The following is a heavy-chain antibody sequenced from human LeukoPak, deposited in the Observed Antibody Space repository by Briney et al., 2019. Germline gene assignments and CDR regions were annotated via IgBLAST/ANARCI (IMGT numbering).Heavy chain of an antibody. J-gene: IGHJ5*02. D-gene: IGHD1-1*01. CDR3: ARAMRWTSGPVELGWFDR. CDR2: IYFRGST. V-gene: IGHV4-59*01. CDR1: GDSFSDYH. Sequence: SETLSLACSFSGDSFSDYHWTWIRRPPGGRLEWIGHIYFRGSTKYNPSLNNRVSISVDTSKNQVYLTLSSVTADDTAVYYCARAMRWTSGPVELGWFDRWGQGTLVIVSS.